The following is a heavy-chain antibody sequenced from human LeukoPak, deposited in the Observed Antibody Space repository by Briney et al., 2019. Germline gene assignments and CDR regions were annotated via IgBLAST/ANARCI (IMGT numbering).Heavy chain of an antibody. Sequence: RASVTVSCKASGGTFSSYAISWVRQAPGQGLEWMGGIIPIFGTANYAQKFQGRLTITADESTSTAYMDLSSLRSEDTAVYYCARAEPLDYDILTVNWCDRWGQGTLVTVSS. CDR3: ARAEPLDYDILTVNWCDR. CDR1: GGTFSSYA. D-gene: IGHD3-9*01. V-gene: IGHV1-69*13. J-gene: IGHJ5*02. CDR2: IIPIFGTA.